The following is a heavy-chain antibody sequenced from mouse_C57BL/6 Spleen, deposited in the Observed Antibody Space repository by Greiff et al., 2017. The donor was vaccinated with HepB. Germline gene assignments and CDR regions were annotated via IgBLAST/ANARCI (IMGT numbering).Heavy chain of an antibody. Sequence: EVQLQESGPELVKPGASVKIPCKASGYTFTDYNMAWVKQSHGKSLEWIGDINPNNGGTIYNQKFKGKATLTVDKSSSTAYMELRSLTSEDTAVYYGARRTGGSSYYVDYWGQGTTLTVSS. D-gene: IGHD1-1*01. CDR3: ARRTGGSSYYVDY. CDR2: INPNNGGT. J-gene: IGHJ2*01. CDR1: GYTFTDYN. V-gene: IGHV1-18*01.